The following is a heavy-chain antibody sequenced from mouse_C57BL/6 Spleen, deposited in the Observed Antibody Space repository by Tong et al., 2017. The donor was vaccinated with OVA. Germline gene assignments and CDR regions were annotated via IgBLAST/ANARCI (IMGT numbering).Heavy chain of an antibody. J-gene: IGHJ4*01. CDR1: GYTFTDYY. CDR2: INPNNGGT. V-gene: IGHV1-26*01. CDR3: ARGGRRQGAMDY. Sequence: EVQLQESGPELVKPGASVKISCKASGYTFTDYYMNWVKQSHGKSLEWIGDINPNNGGTSYNQKFKGKATLTVDKSSSTAYMELRSLTSEDSAVYFCARGGRRQGAMDYWGQGTSVTVSS. D-gene: IGHD1-2*01.